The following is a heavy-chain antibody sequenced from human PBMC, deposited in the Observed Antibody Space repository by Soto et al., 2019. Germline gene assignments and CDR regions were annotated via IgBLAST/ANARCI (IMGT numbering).Heavy chain of an antibody. Sequence: QVQLVQYGAEVKKPGASVKVSCKASGYTFTSYGISWVRQAPGQGLEWMGWISAYNGNTNYVQKLQGRVTMTTDTSTSTAYMELRSLRSDDTAVYYCARNPMVRGVIGYYGMDVWGQGTTVTVSS. CDR2: ISAYNGNT. V-gene: IGHV1-18*01. J-gene: IGHJ6*02. CDR3: ARNPMVRGVIGYYGMDV. D-gene: IGHD3-10*01. CDR1: GYTFTSYG.